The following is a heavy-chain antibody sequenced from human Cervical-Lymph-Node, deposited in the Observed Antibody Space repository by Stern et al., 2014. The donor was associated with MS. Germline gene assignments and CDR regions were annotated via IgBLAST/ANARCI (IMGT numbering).Heavy chain of an antibody. J-gene: IGHJ4*02. CDR2: INPNNGGT. CDR3: ARDSGRSGWYDDFDY. D-gene: IGHD6-19*01. V-gene: IGHV1-2*02. Sequence: QLVQSGAEVKKPGASVKVSCKTSGYTFSAKYLHWIRQAPGQGLEWMGWINPNNGGTNYAHNFQGRVTMTSDRSITTVYMELSSLRSDDTAVFFCARDSGRSGWYDDFDYWGQGTL. CDR1: GYTFSAKY.